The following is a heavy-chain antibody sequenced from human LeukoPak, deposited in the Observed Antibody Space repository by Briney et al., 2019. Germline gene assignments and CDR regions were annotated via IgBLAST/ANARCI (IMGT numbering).Heavy chain of an antibody. CDR3: AKDRPNYYGTNGHYYRRDGDC. J-gene: IGHJ4*02. D-gene: IGHD3-22*01. CDR2: TSSSGETT. V-gene: IGHV3-23*01. Sequence: PGGSLRLSCVASGFTFSSYAMSWVRQAAGKGLEWVSSTSSSGETTYYADSVKGRFTISRDNSRNTLYLQMNSLRAEDTAVYHCAKDRPNYYGTNGHYYRRDGDCWGQGTLVTVSS. CDR1: GFTFSSYA.